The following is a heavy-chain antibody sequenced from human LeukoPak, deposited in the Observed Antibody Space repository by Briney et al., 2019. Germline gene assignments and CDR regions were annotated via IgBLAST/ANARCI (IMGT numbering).Heavy chain of an antibody. CDR1: GFTFDDYA. Sequence: GGSLRLSCAASGFTFDDYAMHWVRQAPGEGLEWVSGISWNSGSIGYADSAKGRFTISRDNAKNSLYLQMNSLRAEDTALYYCAKAAGYSSSWYDYWGQGTLVTVSS. J-gene: IGHJ4*02. D-gene: IGHD6-13*01. CDR2: ISWNSGSI. V-gene: IGHV3-9*01. CDR3: AKAAGYSSSWYDY.